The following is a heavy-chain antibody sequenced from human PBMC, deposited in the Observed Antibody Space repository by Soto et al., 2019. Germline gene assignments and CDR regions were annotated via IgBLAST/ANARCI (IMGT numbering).Heavy chain of an antibody. CDR1: GYSCTSYW. Sequence: GESLKISCKGSGYSCTSYWIGWVRQMPGKGLEWMGIIYPGDSDTRYSPSFQGQVTISADKSISTAYLQWSSLKASDTAMYYCARHAPVVVVAATPAYYYYYMDVWGKGTTVTVSS. D-gene: IGHD2-15*01. V-gene: IGHV5-51*01. J-gene: IGHJ6*03. CDR3: ARHAPVVVVAATPAYYYYYMDV. CDR2: IYPGDSDT.